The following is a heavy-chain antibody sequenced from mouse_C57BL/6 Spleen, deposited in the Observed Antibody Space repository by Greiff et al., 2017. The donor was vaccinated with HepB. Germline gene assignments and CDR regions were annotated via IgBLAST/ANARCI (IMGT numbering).Heavy chain of an antibody. V-gene: IGHV1-80*01. CDR2: IYPGDGDT. D-gene: IGHD2-4*01. CDR1: GYAFSSYW. CDR3: ARWGDYDGRFYAMDY. Sequence: QVQLQQSGAELVKPGASVKISCKASGYAFSSYWMNWVKQRPGKGLEWIGQIYPGDGDTNYNGKFKGKATLTADKSSSTAYMQLSSLTSEDSAVYFCARWGDYDGRFYAMDYWGQGTSVTVSS. J-gene: IGHJ4*01.